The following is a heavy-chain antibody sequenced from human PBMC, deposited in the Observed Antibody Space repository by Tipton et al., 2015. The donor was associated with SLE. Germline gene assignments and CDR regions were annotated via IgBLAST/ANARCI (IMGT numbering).Heavy chain of an antibody. J-gene: IGHJ4*02. CDR1: GGSFSGYY. D-gene: IGHD2/OR15-2a*01. CDR3: ARENYFDY. V-gene: IGHV4-34*01. Sequence: TLSLTCAVYGGSFSGYYWSWTRQPPGKGLEWIGEINHSGSTNYNPSLKSRVTISVDTSKNQFSLKLSSVTAADTAVYYCARENYFDYWGQGTLVTVSS. CDR2: INHSGST.